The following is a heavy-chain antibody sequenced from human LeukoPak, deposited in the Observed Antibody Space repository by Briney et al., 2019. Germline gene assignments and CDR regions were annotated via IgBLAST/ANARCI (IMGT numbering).Heavy chain of an antibody. CDR2: INHSRST. J-gene: IGHJ4*02. CDR3: ARQGPLTTAVTTRTNPFDY. Sequence: PSETLSLTCAVDDESFSGHYWSWIRQPPGKGLEWIGEINHSRSTNFNPSLRSRVSISVDTSESQVSLKMTSVTAADTAVYYCARQGPLTTAVTTRTNPFDYWGQGTLVTVSS. D-gene: IGHD4-11*01. CDR1: DESFSGHY. V-gene: IGHV4-34*01.